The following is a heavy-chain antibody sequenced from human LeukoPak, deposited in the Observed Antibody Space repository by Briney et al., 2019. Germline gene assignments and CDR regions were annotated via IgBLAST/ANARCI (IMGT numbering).Heavy chain of an antibody. V-gene: IGHV1-2*06. CDR2: ISPNSGAT. D-gene: IGHD4/OR15-4a*01. CDR1: GYTFTDYY. Sequence: ASVKLSCKASGYTFTDYYVHWVRLVPGQGLEWMGQISPNSGATNYAEKFRGRVTMARDTSINTVYMEMSSLRSDDTAVYYCARDLWGWGSDYLDYWGQGTLVTVSS. CDR3: ARDLWGWGSDYLDY. J-gene: IGHJ4*02.